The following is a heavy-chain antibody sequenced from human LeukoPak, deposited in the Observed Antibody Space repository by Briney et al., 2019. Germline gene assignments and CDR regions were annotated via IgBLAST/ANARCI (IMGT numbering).Heavy chain of an antibody. V-gene: IGHV3-23*01. D-gene: IGHD3-10*01. CDR1: GFTFSSYA. Sequence: GGSLRLSRAASGFTFSSYAMSWVRQAPGKGLEWVSAISGSGGSTYYADSVKGRFTISRDNSKNSLYLQMNSLRAEDTAVYYCARAKYGSGSYYMSWFDPWGQGTLVTVSS. CDR3: ARAKYGSGSYYMSWFDP. J-gene: IGHJ5*02. CDR2: ISGSGGST.